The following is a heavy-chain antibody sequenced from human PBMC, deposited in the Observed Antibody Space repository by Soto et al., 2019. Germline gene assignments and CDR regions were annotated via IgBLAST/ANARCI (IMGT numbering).Heavy chain of an antibody. CDR3: ARGIHCRGGSCRGGYYYGMDV. J-gene: IGHJ6*02. CDR2: IIPIFGTA. V-gene: IGHV1-69*01. D-gene: IGHD2-15*01. Sequence: QVQLVQSGAEVKKPGSSVKVSCKASGGTFSSYAISWVRQAPGQGLEWMGGIIPIFGTANYAQKFQGRVTITADDSTSTAYMELSSQRSDDTAVYYCARGIHCRGGSCRGGYYYGMDVWGQGTTVTVSS. CDR1: GGTFSSYA.